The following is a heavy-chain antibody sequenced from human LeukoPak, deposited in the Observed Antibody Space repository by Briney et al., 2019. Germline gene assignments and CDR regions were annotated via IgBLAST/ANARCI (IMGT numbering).Heavy chain of an antibody. CDR1: GFTFSRYW. Sequence: GGSLRLSCAASGFTFSRYWMTWVRQAPGKGLEWGANIKQDGSEKYCVDSVKGRFTISRDNAKNSLYLQMNSLRAEDTAVYYCARDYPGFPDDIRQADRFDYWGQGTLVTVSS. D-gene: IGHD3-9*01. V-gene: IGHV3-7*05. CDR3: ARDYPGFPDDIRQADRFDY. CDR2: IKQDGSEK. J-gene: IGHJ4*02.